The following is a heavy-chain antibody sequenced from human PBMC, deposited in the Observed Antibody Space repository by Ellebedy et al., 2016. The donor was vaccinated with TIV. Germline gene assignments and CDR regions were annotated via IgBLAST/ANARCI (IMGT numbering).Heavy chain of an antibody. J-gene: IGHJ4*02. CDR2: IWSDGSNK. CDR1: GFTFSSYG. V-gene: IGHV3-33*01. Sequence: GESLKISCAASGFTFSSYGIHWVRQAPGKGLEWVAVIWSDGSNKYYADSVKGRFTISRDNSKNTVYLQMNSLRAEDTAVYYCARDQGATMVRPDYWGQGTLVTVSS. CDR3: ARDQGATMVRPDY. D-gene: IGHD3-10*01.